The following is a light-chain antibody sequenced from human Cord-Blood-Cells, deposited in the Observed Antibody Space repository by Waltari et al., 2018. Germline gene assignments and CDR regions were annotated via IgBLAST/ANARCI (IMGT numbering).Light chain of an antibody. V-gene: IGKV1-39*01. Sequence: DIQMTQSPSSLSASVGDRGTITCRASQSISSYLNWYQQKPGKAPKLLIYPASSLQSGVPSSFSGSGSGTDFTLTIISLQPEDFATYYCQQSYSTPFTFGPGTKVDIK. J-gene: IGKJ3*01. CDR3: QQSYSTPFT. CDR2: PAS. CDR1: QSISSY.